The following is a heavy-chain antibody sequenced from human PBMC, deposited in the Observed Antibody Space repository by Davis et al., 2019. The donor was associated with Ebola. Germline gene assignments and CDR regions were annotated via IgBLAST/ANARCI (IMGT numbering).Heavy chain of an antibody. CDR2: IYYSGST. Sequence: PSETLSLTCTVSGGSISSGDYYWSWIRQPPGKGLEWIGYIYYSGSTYYNPSLKSRVTISVDTSKNQFSLNLRSVTAADTAIYYCARVSGSFDSHLDYWGQGTLVTVSS. D-gene: IGHD1-26*01. CDR3: ARVSGSFDSHLDY. J-gene: IGHJ4*02. V-gene: IGHV4-30-4*01. CDR1: GGSISSGDYY.